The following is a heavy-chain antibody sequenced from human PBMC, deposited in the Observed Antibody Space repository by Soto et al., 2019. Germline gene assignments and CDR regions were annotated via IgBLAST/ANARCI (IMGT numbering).Heavy chain of an antibody. Sequence: ASVKVSCKASGYTFTGYYMHWVRQAPGQGLEWMGWTNPNSGGTNYAQKFQGRVTMTRDTSISTAYMELSRLRSDDTAVYYCARSRRSSSWTMFDYWGQGTLVTVSS. V-gene: IGHV1-2*02. CDR1: GYTFTGYY. D-gene: IGHD6-13*01. CDR2: TNPNSGGT. CDR3: ARSRRSSSWTMFDY. J-gene: IGHJ4*02.